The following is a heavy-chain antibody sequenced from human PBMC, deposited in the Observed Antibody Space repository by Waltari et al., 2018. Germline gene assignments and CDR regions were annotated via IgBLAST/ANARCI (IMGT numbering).Heavy chain of an antibody. CDR3: ARDVDMSFYYYMDV. CDR2: IYYSGST. Sequence: QLQLQESGPRLVKPSETLSLSCTVSGGPISSNPYYWVWIRQPPGKGLEWIGSIYYSGSTSYNPSLKSRVTTAVDTAKNQVSLKLTSVSAADTAVYYCARDVDMSFYYYMDVWGKGTTVTISS. V-gene: IGHV4-39*07. J-gene: IGHJ6*03. D-gene: IGHD2-21*01. CDR1: GGPISSNPYY.